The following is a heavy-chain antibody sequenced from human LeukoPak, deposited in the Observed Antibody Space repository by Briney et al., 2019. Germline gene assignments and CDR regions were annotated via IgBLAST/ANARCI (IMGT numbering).Heavy chain of an antibody. D-gene: IGHD3-10*02. CDR3: ARDTQSVTYYDVRAANAMDV. CDR2: IYPSNDYT. J-gene: IGHJ6*02. V-gene: IGHV1-46*04. Sequence: ASVKLSCKASGYTFTSYYIHWVRQAPGQGLEWMGIIYPSNDYTAYTEPLRGRVTMTRDTSTNTVYMELSGLRSDDTAIYYCARDTQSVTYYDVRAANAMDVWGPGTKVTVSS. CDR1: GYTFTSYY.